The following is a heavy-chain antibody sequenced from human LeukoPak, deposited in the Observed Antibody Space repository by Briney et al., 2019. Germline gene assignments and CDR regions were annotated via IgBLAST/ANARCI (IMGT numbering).Heavy chain of an antibody. CDR3: AKAPPSSYYYYYGMDV. V-gene: IGHV3-23*01. D-gene: IGHD6-13*01. CDR2: ISGSGGST. Sequence: GGSLRLSCAVSGFTFSTYAMTWVRQAPGKGLEWVSAISGSGGSTYYADSVKGRFTISRDISKNTLYLQMNSLRAEDTAVYYCAKAPPSSYYYYYGMDVWGQGTTVTVSS. CDR1: GFTFSTYA. J-gene: IGHJ6*02.